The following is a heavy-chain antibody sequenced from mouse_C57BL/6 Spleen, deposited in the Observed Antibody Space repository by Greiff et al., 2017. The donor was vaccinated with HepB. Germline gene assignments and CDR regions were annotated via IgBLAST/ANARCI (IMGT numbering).Heavy chain of an antibody. CDR3: ARRRGLNYFDY. D-gene: IGHD1-3*01. J-gene: IGHJ2*01. CDR2: ISNGGGST. CDR1: GFTFSDYY. Sequence: DVKLVESGGGLVQPGGSLKLSCAASGFTFSDYYMYWVRQTPEKRLEWVAYISNGGGSTYYPDTVKGRFTISRDNAKNTLYLQMSRLKSEDTAMYYCARRRGLNYFDYWGQGTTLTVSS. V-gene: IGHV5-12*01.